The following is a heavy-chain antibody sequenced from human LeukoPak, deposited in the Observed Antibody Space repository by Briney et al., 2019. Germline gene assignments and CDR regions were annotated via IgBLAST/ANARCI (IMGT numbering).Heavy chain of an antibody. D-gene: IGHD6-19*01. Sequence: GESLEISCKGSGYSFTTYWIGWVRQMPGKGLEWMGIINPGDSDTRYSPSFQGQVTISADQSISTAHLQWSSLKASDTAMYYCARPRQWHRNDAFDIWGQGTMVIVSS. J-gene: IGHJ3*02. CDR3: ARPRQWHRNDAFDI. V-gene: IGHV5-51*01. CDR1: GYSFTTYW. CDR2: INPGDSDT.